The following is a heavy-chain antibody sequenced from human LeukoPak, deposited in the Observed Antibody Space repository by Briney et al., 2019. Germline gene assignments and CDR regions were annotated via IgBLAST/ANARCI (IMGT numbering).Heavy chain of an antibody. J-gene: IGHJ4*02. CDR2: IIPIFGTA. CDR1: GGTFSSYA. Sequence: SVKVSCKASGGTFSSYAISWVRQAPGQGLEWMGGIIPIFGTANYAQKFQGRVTITADKSTSTAYMELSSLRFEDTAVYYCARVGGWYESEQDYFDYWGQGTLVTVSS. V-gene: IGHV1-69*06. CDR3: ARVGGWYESEQDYFDY. D-gene: IGHD6-19*01.